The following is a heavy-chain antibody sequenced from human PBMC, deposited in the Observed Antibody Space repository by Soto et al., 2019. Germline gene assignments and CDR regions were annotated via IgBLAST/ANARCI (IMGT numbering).Heavy chain of an antibody. CDR2: IYSGGST. CDR3: ARDFGVQELDY. J-gene: IGHJ4*02. D-gene: IGHD3-3*01. V-gene: IGHV3-53*01. Sequence: PGGSLRLSCAASGFTVSSNYMSWVRQAPGKGLEWVSVIYSGGSTYYADSVKGRFTISRDNSKNTLYLQMNSLRAEDTAVYYCARDFGVQELDYWGQGTLVTVSS. CDR1: GFTVSSNY.